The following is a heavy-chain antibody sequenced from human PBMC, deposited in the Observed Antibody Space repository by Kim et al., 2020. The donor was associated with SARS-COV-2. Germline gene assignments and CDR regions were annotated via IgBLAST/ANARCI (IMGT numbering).Heavy chain of an antibody. CDR3: ATPSYDPRKDYYGMDV. D-gene: IGHD2-21*01. Sequence: SVKGRFTISRDNSKNTLYRQMNSRRADDTAVYYCATPSYDPRKDYYGMDVWGQGTTVTVS. J-gene: IGHJ6*02. V-gene: IGHV3-23*01.